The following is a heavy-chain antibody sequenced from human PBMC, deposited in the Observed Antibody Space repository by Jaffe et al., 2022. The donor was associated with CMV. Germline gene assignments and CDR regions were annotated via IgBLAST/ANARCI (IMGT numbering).Heavy chain of an antibody. V-gene: IGHV4-59*01. CDR3: ARGRDYRNYYYYMDV. Sequence: QVQLQESGPGLVKPSETLSLTCTVSGGSISSYYWSWIRQPPGKGLEWIGYIYYSGSTNYNPSLKSRVTISVDTSKNQFSLKLSSVTAADTAVYYCARGRDYRNYYYYMDVWGKGTTVTVSS. CDR2: IYYSGST. D-gene: IGHD4-4*01. J-gene: IGHJ6*03. CDR1: GGSISSYY.